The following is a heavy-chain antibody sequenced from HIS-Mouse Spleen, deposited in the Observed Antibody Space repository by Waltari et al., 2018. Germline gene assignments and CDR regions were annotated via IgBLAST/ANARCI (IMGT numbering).Heavy chain of an antibody. CDR1: GFTFSSYG. CDR2: ISYDGSNK. Sequence: QVQLVESGGGVVQPGRSLRLSCAASGFTFSSYGMHWVRQAPGKGLEWVAVISYDGSNKYYADSVKGRFTISRDNSKNTLYLQMNSLRAEDTAVYYCAKEGSVDTAMVTYFQHWGQGTLVTVSS. D-gene: IGHD5-18*01. J-gene: IGHJ1*01. V-gene: IGHV3-30*18. CDR3: AKEGSVDTAMVTYFQH.